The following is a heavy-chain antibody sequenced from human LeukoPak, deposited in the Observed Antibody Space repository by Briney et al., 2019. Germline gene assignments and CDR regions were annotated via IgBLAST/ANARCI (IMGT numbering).Heavy chain of an antibody. CDR2: VNPNSGNT. CDR3: ARGRKLSYDSRGQIQFNDS. J-gene: IGHJ4*02. CDR1: GYTFTSCE. Sequence: ASVKVSCKASGYTFTSCEINWVRQATGQGLEWMGWVNPNSGNTGYAQKFQGRVTMTRNTSISTAYMELSSLRSEDTAVYYCARGRKLSYDSRGQIQFNDSWGQGTLVTVSS. V-gene: IGHV1-8*01. D-gene: IGHD3-22*01.